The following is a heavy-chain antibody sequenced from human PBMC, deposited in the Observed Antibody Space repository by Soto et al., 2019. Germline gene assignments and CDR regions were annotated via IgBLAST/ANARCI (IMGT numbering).Heavy chain of an antibody. J-gene: IGHJ4*02. Sequence: QVQLVQSGAEVKKPGASVKVSCKASGYTFTSYGISWVRQAPGQGLEWMGWISAYNGNTNYAQKLQGRVPMTTDTSASTAYMELRSLRSDDTAVYYCARAQRGGYDILTGLLGVFDYWGQGTLVTVSS. V-gene: IGHV1-18*01. D-gene: IGHD3-9*01. CDR3: ARAQRGGYDILTGLLGVFDY. CDR2: ISAYNGNT. CDR1: GYTFTSYG.